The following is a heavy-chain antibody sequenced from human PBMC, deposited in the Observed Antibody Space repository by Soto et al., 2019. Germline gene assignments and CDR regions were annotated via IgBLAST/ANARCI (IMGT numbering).Heavy chain of an antibody. D-gene: IGHD3-16*01. CDR3: AYVGGRRHRVLDI. V-gene: IGHV3-23*01. CDR1: GFTFGDYA. CDR2: ITPSGDST. Sequence: EVQLLQSGGGLVQPGGSLRLSCAASGFTFGDYAMSWVRQAPGKGLEWVSTITPSGDSTSSADSVKGRFTISRDNSKKTLYMQMNSLRAEDTAIYYCAYVGGRRHRVLDIWGQGTMVIVSS. J-gene: IGHJ3*02.